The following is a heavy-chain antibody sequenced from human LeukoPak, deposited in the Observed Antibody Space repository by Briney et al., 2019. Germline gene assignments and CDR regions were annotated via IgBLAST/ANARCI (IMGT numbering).Heavy chain of an antibody. CDR2: ISVDGSMG. J-gene: IGHJ5*02. D-gene: IGHD4-23*01. CDR3: VRDADGGNSWFDT. V-gene: IGHV3-23*01. CDR1: GFTFSSFA. Sequence: GGSLRLSCAASGFTFSSFAMSWVRQAPGKGLAWVSAISVDGSMGHYSDSVKGRFTISRDNAKNSLYLQMNSLRAEDTALYYCVRDADGGNSWFDTWGQGTLVTVSS.